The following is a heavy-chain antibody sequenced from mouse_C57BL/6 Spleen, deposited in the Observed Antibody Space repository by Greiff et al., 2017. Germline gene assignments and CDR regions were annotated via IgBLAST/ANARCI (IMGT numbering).Heavy chain of an antibody. Sequence: EVKVVESGGGLVQSGRSLRLSCATSGFTFSDFYMEWVRQAPGKGLEWIAASRNKANDYTTEYSASVKGRFIVSRDTSQSILYLQMNALRAEDTAIYYCARDDYYGSRFAYWGQGTLVTVSA. D-gene: IGHD1-1*01. CDR1: GFTFSDFY. CDR3: ARDDYYGSRFAY. J-gene: IGHJ3*01. V-gene: IGHV7-1*01. CDR2: SRNKANDYTT.